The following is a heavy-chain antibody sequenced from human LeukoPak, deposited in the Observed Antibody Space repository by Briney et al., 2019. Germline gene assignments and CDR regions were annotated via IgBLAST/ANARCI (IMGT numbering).Heavy chain of an antibody. D-gene: IGHD4-23*01. V-gene: IGHV1-8*01. CDR3: AFSSVYGGNLDY. CDR2: MNPNSGNT. J-gene: IGHJ4*02. Sequence: ASVKVSXKASGYTFTSYDINWVRQATGQGLEWMGWMNPNSGNTGYAQKFQGRVTITRNTSISTAYMELSSLRSEDTAVYYCAFSSVYGGNLDYWGQGTLVTVSS. CDR1: GYTFTSYD.